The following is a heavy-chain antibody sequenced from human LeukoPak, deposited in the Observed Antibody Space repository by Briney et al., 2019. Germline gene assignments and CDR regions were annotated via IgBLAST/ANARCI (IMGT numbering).Heavy chain of an antibody. Sequence: GWSYTLSRPVIGFTFRRESMWSAGQAVWIKMEWVSAISSSSTNTYYADSVKGRFTISRDNSKNTLYLQMNSLKAEDTAVYYCAKPSSGYGSFDSWGQGTLVTVSS. D-gene: IGHD6-19*01. CDR1: GFTFRRES. V-gene: IGHV3-23*01. CDR3: AKPSSGYGSFDS. CDR2: ISSSSTNT. J-gene: IGHJ4*02.